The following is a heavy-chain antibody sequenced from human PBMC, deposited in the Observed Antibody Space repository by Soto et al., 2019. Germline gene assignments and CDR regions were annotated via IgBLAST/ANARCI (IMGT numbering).Heavy chain of an antibody. CDR3: ARDVYSSSWYDPVYYYYGMDV. CDR2: IKQDGSEK. Sequence: PGGSLRLSCAASGFTFSSYWMSWVRQAPGKGLEWVANIKQDGSEKYYVDSVKGRFTISRDNAKNSLYLQMNSLRAEDTAVYYCARDVYSSSWYDPVYYYYGMDVWGQGTTVTVSS. CDR1: GFTFSSYW. D-gene: IGHD6-13*01. J-gene: IGHJ6*02. V-gene: IGHV3-7*01.